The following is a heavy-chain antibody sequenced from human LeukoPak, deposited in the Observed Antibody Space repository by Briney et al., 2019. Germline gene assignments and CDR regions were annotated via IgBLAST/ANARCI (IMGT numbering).Heavy chain of an antibody. V-gene: IGHV4-31*03. Sequence: SETLSLTCTVSGGSISSGGYYWSWIRQHPGKGLEWIGYIYYSGSTYYNPSLKSRVTISVDTSKNQFSLKLSSVTAADTAVYYCARVTSSVSMVRGVTDYYYGMDVWGQGTTVTVSS. J-gene: IGHJ6*02. CDR3: ARVTSSVSMVRGVTDYYYGMDV. D-gene: IGHD3-10*01. CDR1: GGSISSGGYY. CDR2: IYYSGST.